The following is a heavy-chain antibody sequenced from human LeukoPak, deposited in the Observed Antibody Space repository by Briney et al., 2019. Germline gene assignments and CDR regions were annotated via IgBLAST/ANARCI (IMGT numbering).Heavy chain of an antibody. CDR3: ARTRLGFDY. CDR2: IYYSGST. Sequence: SETLSLTCTVSGGSISSSSYYWGWIRQPPGKGLEWIGSIYYSGSTYYNPSLKSRVTISVDTSKNQFSLKLSSVTAADTAVYYCARTRLGFDYWGQGTLVTVSS. CDR1: GGSISSSSYY. V-gene: IGHV4-39*01. J-gene: IGHJ4*02.